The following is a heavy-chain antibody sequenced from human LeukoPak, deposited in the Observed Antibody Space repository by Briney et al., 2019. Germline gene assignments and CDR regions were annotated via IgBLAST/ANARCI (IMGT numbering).Heavy chain of an antibody. V-gene: IGHV3-30*18. CDR3: AKEDFWSGYSDY. D-gene: IGHD3-3*01. Sequence: GGSLRLSCAASGFTFSSYGMHWVRQAPGKGLEWVAVISYDGSSKYYADSVKGRFTISRDNSKNTLYLQMNSLRAEDTAVYYCAKEDFWSGYSDYWGQGTLVTVSS. CDR2: ISYDGSSK. J-gene: IGHJ4*02. CDR1: GFTFSSYG.